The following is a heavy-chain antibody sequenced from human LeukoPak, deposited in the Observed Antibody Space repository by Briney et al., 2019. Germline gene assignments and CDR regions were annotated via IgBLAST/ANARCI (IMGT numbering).Heavy chain of an antibody. CDR3: ARHRAADPSDAFDI. D-gene: IGHD6-13*01. CDR1: GGTISTSSYY. CDR2: LHYSGST. V-gene: IGHV4-39*01. Sequence: SETLSLTCTVSGGTISTSSYYWGWMRQPPGKGLAWIGTLHYSGSTYHNPSLKSRVTISVDTSKNRFSLKLSSLTVADTAVYYCARHRAADPSDAFDIWGQGTMVTVS. J-gene: IGHJ3*02.